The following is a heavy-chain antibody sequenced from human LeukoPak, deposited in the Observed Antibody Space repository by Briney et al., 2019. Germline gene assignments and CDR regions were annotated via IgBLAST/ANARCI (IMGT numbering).Heavy chain of an antibody. CDR1: GFTFSNYA. CDR2: LRGDGET. Sequence: GGSLRLSCAASGFTFSNYAMSWVRQAPAGGLEWVSSLRGDGETFYADSVKGRFTLSRDDSRNTVYLQLNNLRVEDTAVYYCAKASWVSNVDAVLWGQGTLVTVSS. V-gene: IGHV3-23*01. D-gene: IGHD1-1*01. CDR3: AKASWVSNVDAVL. J-gene: IGHJ4*02.